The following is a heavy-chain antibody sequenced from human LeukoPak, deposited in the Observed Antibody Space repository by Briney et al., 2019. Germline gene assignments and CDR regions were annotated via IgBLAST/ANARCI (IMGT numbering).Heavy chain of an antibody. V-gene: IGHV3-23*01. D-gene: IGHD2-15*01. CDR2: ISGSGGST. J-gene: IGHJ5*02. CDR1: GFTFSSYA. Sequence: GGSLRLSCAAPGFTFSSYAMSWVRQAPGKGLEWVSAISGSGGSTYYADSVKGRFTISRDNSKNTLYLQMNSLRAEDTAVYYRAKDSSPENIVVVVAATRGKWFDPWGQGTLVTVSS. CDR3: AKDSSPENIVVVVAATRGKWFDP.